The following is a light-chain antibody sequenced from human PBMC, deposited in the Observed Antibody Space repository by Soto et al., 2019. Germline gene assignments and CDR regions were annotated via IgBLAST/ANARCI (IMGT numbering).Light chain of an antibody. Sequence: QSALTQPPSASGSPGQSVTISCTGSSSDVGGHNFVSWYQQHPGKAPKLIIYEVSKRPAGVPDRFSGSKSGNTASLTVSGLQAEDEADYHCNSYTNINTRACVFGTGTKLTVL. J-gene: IGLJ1*01. V-gene: IGLV2-8*01. CDR2: EVS. CDR3: NSYTNINTRACV. CDR1: SSDVGGHNF.